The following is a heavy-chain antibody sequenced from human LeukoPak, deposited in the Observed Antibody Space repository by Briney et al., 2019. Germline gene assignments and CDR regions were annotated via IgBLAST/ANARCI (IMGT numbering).Heavy chain of an antibody. CDR2: IDPYSGGT. J-gene: IGHJ3*02. V-gene: IGHV1-2*02. D-gene: IGHD6-19*01. Sequence: ASVTVSCKASGYTFIGYYMHWVRQAPGQGLEWMGWIDPYSGGTHFAQRFQGRVSMTLDTSISTAYMELTRLTSDDTAVYYCARDGVAGSSDAFDTWGQRTMVTVSA. CDR1: GYTFIGYY. CDR3: ARDGVAGSSDAFDT.